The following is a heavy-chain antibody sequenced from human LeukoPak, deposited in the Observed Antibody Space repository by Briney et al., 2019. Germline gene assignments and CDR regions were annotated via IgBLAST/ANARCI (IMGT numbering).Heavy chain of an antibody. CDR1: GYTFTSYG. CDR2: ISAYNGNT. D-gene: IGHD3-9*01. V-gene: IGHV1-18*04. J-gene: IGHJ4*02. Sequence: ASVKVSCKASGYTFTSYGISWVRQAPGQGLEWMGWISAYNGNTNYAQKLQGRVTMTTDTSTSTAYMELRSLGSDDTAVYYCARSPSDDILTGYYFDYWGQGTLVTVSS. CDR3: ARSPSDDILTGYYFDY.